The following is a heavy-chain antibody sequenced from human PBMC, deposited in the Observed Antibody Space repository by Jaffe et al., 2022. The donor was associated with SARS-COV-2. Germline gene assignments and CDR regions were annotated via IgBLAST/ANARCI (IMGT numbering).Heavy chain of an antibody. CDR1: GFTFSSYS. Sequence: EVQLVESGGGLVKPGGSLRLSCAASGFTFSSYSMNWVRQAPGKGLEWVSSISSSSSYIYYADSVKGRFTISRDNAKNSLYLQMNSLRAEDTAVYYCAREDFYDSSGYYLSYYYYMDVWGKGTTVTVSS. V-gene: IGHV3-21*01. D-gene: IGHD3-22*01. J-gene: IGHJ6*03. CDR3: AREDFYDSSGYYLSYYYYMDV. CDR2: ISSSSSYI.